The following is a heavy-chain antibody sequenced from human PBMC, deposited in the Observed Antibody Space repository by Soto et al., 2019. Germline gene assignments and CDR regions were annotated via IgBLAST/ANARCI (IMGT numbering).Heavy chain of an antibody. Sequence: SETLSLTCTVSGGSISSGDYYWSWIRQPPGKGLEWIGYIYYSGSTNYNPSLKSRVTISVDTSKNQFSLKLSSVTAADTAVYFCARRYGLSAFDIWGQGTMVTVSS. J-gene: IGHJ3*02. D-gene: IGHD3-10*01. V-gene: IGHV4-30-4*01. CDR1: GGSISSGDYY. CDR3: ARRYGLSAFDI. CDR2: IYYSGST.